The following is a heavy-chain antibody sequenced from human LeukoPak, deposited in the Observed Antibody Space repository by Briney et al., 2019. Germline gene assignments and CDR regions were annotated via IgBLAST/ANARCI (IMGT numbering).Heavy chain of an antibody. Sequence: GGSLRLSCAASGFTVSNNYMNWVGQAPGKGLEWVSSISYTGTYIYYADSVKGRFTISRDNAQNSLYLQMNSLRAEDTAIYYCVRDRGTYRPIDYWGQGTLVTVSS. CDR1: GFTVSNNY. CDR3: VRDRGTYRPIDY. J-gene: IGHJ4*02. CDR2: ISYTGTYI. V-gene: IGHV3-21*04. D-gene: IGHD1-26*01.